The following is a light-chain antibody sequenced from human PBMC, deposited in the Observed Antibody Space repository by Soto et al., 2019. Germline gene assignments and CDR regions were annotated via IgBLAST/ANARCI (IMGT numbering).Light chain of an antibody. CDR1: SSDVGGYNY. V-gene: IGLV2-8*01. Sequence: QSALTQPPSASGSPGQSVTISCTGTSSDVGGYNYVSWYQHHPGKAPKLMIYEVNKRPSGVPDRFSGSKSGNTASLTVSGLPDDDEADYYCTSYVGTNSYVFGTGTKLTVL. CDR3: TSYVGTNSYV. J-gene: IGLJ1*01. CDR2: EVN.